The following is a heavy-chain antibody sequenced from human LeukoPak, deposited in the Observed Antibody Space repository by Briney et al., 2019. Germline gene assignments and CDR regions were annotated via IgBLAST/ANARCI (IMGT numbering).Heavy chain of an antibody. J-gene: IGHJ4*02. V-gene: IGHV3-23*01. CDR3: AKDLRFGVARYYFDY. CDR2: ISGSGGST. CDR1: GSTFSSYA. D-gene: IGHD3-10*01. Sequence: GGSLRLSCAASGSTFSSYAMSWVRQAPGKGLEWVSAISGSGGSTYYADSVKGRFTISRDNSKNTLYLQMNSLRAEDTAVYYCAKDLRFGVARYYFDYWGQGTLVTVSS.